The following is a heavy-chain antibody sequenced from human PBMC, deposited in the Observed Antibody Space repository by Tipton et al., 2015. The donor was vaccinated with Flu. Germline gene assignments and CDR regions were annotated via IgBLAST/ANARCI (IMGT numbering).Heavy chain of an antibody. D-gene: IGHD3-10*02. CDR2: IFPSGTT. CDR3: ARLSYYDVDLKNFYFDY. CDR1: SGSIRSTNYF. Sequence: LSCTVSSGSIRSTNYFCAWIRQPPGKRLELIGSIFPSGTTYYNPSLKSRVTISVDTSKSQFSLMLRSVTAADTAVYYCARLSYYDVDLKNFYFDYWGQGALVTVSA. J-gene: IGHJ4*02. V-gene: IGHV4-39*01.